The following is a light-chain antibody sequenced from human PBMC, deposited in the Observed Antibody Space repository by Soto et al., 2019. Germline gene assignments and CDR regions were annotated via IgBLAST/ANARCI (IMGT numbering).Light chain of an antibody. CDR2: DAS. CDR3: QQFNIYPPT. V-gene: IGKV1-13*02. J-gene: IGKJ5*01. CDR1: QGISSA. Sequence: AIQLTQSPSSLSASVGDRVTITCRASQGISSALAWYQQKPGKAPKLLIYDASSLESGVPSRFSGSGSGTDFTLTISSLQPEDVATYYCQQFNIYPPTFGQGTRLEIK.